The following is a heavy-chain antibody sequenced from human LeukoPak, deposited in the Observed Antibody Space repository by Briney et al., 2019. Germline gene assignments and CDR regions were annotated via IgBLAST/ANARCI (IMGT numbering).Heavy chain of an antibody. CDR3: ARLADCSSSSCRSFDY. J-gene: IGHJ4*02. Sequence: ASVKFSCKASGYPFTGYYLHWVRQAPGQGLEWMGWINPNSGFTNYAQKFQGRVTMTRDTSISTAYMELSRLRSDDTAVYYCARLADCSSSSCRSFDYWGQGTLVTVSS. CDR2: INPNSGFT. CDR1: GYPFTGYY. D-gene: IGHD2-2*01. V-gene: IGHV1-2*02.